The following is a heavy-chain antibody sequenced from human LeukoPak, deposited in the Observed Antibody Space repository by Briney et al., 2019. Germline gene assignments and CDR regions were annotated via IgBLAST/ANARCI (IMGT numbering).Heavy chain of an antibody. CDR2: IYHSGST. J-gene: IGHJ6*03. V-gene: IGHV4-38-2*02. CDR1: GYSISSGYY. CDR3: ARAGVGALGPYYYYYMDV. Sequence: SETLSLTCTVSGYSISSGYYWSWIRQPPGKGLEWIGSIYHSGSTYYNPSLKSRVTISVDTSKNQFSLKLSSVTAADTAVYYCARAGVGALGPYYYYYMDVWGKGTTVTVSS. D-gene: IGHD1-26*01.